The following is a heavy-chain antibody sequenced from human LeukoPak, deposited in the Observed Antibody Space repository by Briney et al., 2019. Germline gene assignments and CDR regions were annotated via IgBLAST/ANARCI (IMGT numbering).Heavy chain of an antibody. CDR3: ARAPRGWTAVPDY. D-gene: IGHD3-10*01. CDR1: GFTFSTYW. V-gene: IGHV3-7*01. CDR2: IKQDGSEK. Sequence: GGSLRLSCAASGFTFSTYWMSWVRQAPGKGLEWVANIKQDGSEKYYVDSVKGRLTISKDNAKNSLYLQMTSLRAEDTAVYYCARAPRGWTAVPDYWGQGTLVTVPS. J-gene: IGHJ4*02.